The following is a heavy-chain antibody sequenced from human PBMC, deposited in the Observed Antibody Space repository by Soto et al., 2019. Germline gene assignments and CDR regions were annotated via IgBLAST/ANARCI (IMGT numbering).Heavy chain of an antibody. CDR1: GFTFSSYA. D-gene: IGHD3-10*01. V-gene: IGHV3-23*01. CDR2: ISGSGGST. CDR3: AKEYIPYGSGRARYYYYYGMDV. Sequence: GGSLRLSCAASGFTFSSYAMSWVRQAPGKGLEWVSAISGSGGSTYYADSVKGRFTISRDNSKNTLYLQMNSLRAEDTAVYYCAKEYIPYGSGRARYYYYYGMDVWGQGTTVTVSS. J-gene: IGHJ6*02.